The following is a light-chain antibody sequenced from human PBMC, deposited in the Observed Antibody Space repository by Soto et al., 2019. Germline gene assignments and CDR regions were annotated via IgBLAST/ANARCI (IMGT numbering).Light chain of an antibody. CDR3: QQTYATPPT. V-gene: IGKV1-39*01. CDR2: AAS. CDR1: QTIRTS. Sequence: DIQMTQSPSSLSASVGDRVILTCRASQTIRTSLNWYQQKPGKPPKLLIYAASTLHSGVPSRFSGSGSGTDFTLSSSNLQPEDFATYFCQQTYATPPTFGQGTKVEI. J-gene: IGKJ1*01.